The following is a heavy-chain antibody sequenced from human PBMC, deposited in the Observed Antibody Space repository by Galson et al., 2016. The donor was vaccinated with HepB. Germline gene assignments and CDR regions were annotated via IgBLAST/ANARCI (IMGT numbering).Heavy chain of an antibody. CDR2: ISGSVSIT. D-gene: IGHD3-10*01. J-gene: IGHJ4*02. CDR3: AKDSVLLWFGESETHSFDY. V-gene: IGHV3-23*01. CDR1: GFTFSSYA. Sequence: SLRLSCAASGFTFSSYAMSWVRQAPGKGLEWVSTISGSVSITYYADSVKGRFTISRDNSKNTLYLQMNSLRAEDTAVYYCAKDSVLLWFGESETHSFDYWGQGTLVTVSS.